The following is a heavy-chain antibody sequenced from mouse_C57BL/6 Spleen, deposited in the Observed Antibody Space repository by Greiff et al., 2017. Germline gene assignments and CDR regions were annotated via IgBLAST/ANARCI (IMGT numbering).Heavy chain of an antibody. CDR1: GFNIKDDY. CDR3: TTGDGYSFFDY. CDR2: IDPENGDT. V-gene: IGHV14-4*01. D-gene: IGHD2-3*01. Sequence: VQLQQSGAELVRPGASVKLSCTASGFNIKDDYMHWVKQRPEQGLEWIGWIDPENGDTEYASKFQGKATITADTSSNTAYLQLSSLTSEDTAVYYCTTGDGYSFFDYWGQGTTLTVSS. J-gene: IGHJ2*01.